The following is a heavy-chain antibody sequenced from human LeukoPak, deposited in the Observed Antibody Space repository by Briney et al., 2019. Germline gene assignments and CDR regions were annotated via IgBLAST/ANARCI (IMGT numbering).Heavy chain of an antibody. CDR3: TTVWELPQGKVN. V-gene: IGHV3-15*01. D-gene: IGHD1-26*01. CDR1: GFTFSGSA. Sequence: GGSLKLSCAASGFTFSGSAMHWVRQASGKGLEWVGRIKSKTDGGTTDYAAPVKGRFTISRDDSKNTLYLQMNSLKTEDTAVYYCTTVWELPQGKVNWGQGTLVTVSS. CDR2: IKSKTDGGTT. J-gene: IGHJ4*02.